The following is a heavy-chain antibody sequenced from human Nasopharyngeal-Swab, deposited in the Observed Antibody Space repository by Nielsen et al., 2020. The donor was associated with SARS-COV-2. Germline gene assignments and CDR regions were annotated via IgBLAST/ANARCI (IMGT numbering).Heavy chain of an antibody. CDR3: AKEGGGGNYLYYYYYGMDV. J-gene: IGHJ6*02. D-gene: IGHD1-26*01. Sequence: WIRQPPGKGLEWVSVISGNGGTTYYADSVKGRFAISRDNSRNTLFLQMNSLRAEDTAVYYCAKEGGGGNYLYYYYYGMDVWGQGTTVTVSS. V-gene: IGHV3-23*01. CDR2: ISGNGGTT.